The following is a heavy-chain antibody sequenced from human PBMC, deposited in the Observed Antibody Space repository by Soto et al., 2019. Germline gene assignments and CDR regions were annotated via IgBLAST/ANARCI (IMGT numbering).Heavy chain of an antibody. CDR1: GGSISSGGYY. CDR2: IYYSGST. Sequence: QVQLQESGPGLVKPSQTLSLTCTVSGGSISSGGYYWSWIRQHPGKGLEWIGYIYYSGSTYYNPSLKIRVPISVDTSKNQFSLKLSSVTAADTAVYYCARADEYSSSAIDYWGQGTLVTVSS. V-gene: IGHV4-31*03. J-gene: IGHJ4*02. D-gene: IGHD6-6*01. CDR3: ARADEYSSSAIDY.